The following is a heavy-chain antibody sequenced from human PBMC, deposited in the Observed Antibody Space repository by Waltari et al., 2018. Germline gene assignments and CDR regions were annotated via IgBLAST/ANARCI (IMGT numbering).Heavy chain of an antibody. CDR3: ARVDYGDRNWFDP. CDR2: ISSSGSTI. V-gene: IGHV3-48*03. Sequence: EVQLLESGGGLVQPGGSLRLSCAASGFPFSSYEMNWVLQAPGKGLEWVSYISSSGSTIYYADSVKGRFTISRDNAKNSLYLQMNSLRAEDTAVYYCARVDYGDRNWFDPWGQGTLVTVSS. D-gene: IGHD4-17*01. CDR1: GFPFSSYE. J-gene: IGHJ5*02.